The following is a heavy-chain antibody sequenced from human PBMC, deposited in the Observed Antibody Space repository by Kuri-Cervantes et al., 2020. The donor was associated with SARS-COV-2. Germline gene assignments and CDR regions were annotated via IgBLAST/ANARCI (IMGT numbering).Heavy chain of an antibody. J-gene: IGHJ4*02. CDR2: IWYDGSNK. CDR3: ARDSSGYSYGFGYFDY. D-gene: IGHD5-18*01. Sequence: GESLKISCAASGFTFSSYGMHWVRQAPGKGLEWVAVIWYDGSNKYYADSVKGRFTISRDNSKNTLYLQMNSLRAEDTAVYYCARDSSGYSYGFGYFDYWGQGTLVTVSS. CDR1: GFTFSSYG. V-gene: IGHV3-33*01.